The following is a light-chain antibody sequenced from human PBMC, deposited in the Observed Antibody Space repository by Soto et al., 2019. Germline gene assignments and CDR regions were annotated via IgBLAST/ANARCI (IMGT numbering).Light chain of an antibody. CDR2: LEGSGSY. CDR1: SGHSTYI. J-gene: IGLJ3*02. V-gene: IGLV4-60*02. Sequence: QLVLTQSSSASASLGSSVKLTCTLSSGHSTYIIAWHQHQTGKAPRYLMKLEGSGSYNKGSGVPDRFSGSSSGADRYLTISNLQFEDEADYYCETWDRNSWVFGGGTKVTVL. CDR3: ETWDRNSWV.